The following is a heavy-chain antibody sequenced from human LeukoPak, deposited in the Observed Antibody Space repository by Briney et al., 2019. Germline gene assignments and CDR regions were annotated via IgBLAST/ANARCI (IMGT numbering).Heavy chain of an antibody. CDR1: GFTFSNYA. V-gene: IGHV3-23*01. CDR2: IGGGGDTT. Sequence: PGGSLRLSCAASGFTFSNYALSWVRQAPGKGLEWVSGIGGGGDTTYYADSVKGRFSISRDNSKNTLYLQMNSLGAEDTAVYYCAKDHDALVPAAQFDYWGQGTLVTVSS. CDR3: AKDHDALVPAAQFDY. D-gene: IGHD2-2*01. J-gene: IGHJ4*02.